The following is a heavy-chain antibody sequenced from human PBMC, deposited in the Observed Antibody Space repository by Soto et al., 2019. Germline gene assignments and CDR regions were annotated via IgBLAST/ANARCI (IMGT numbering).Heavy chain of an antibody. V-gene: IGHV1-2*06. J-gene: IGHJ5*02. CDR1: GYTFIGYY. CDR3: GRDGVGATPLGWFDP. Sequence: QVQLVQSGAEVKKPGASVKVSCKASGYTFIGYYIHWVRQAPGQGLEWMGRINPRSGDTTYAQKFPGRLTMTRDTSISTAYMALSSLRSDDTAVYYCGRDGVGATPLGWFDPWGQGSLVTVSS. D-gene: IGHD1-26*01. CDR2: INPRSGDT.